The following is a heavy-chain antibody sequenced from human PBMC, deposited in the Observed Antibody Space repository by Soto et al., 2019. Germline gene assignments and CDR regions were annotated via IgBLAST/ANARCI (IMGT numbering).Heavy chain of an antibody. Sequence: SQTLSLTCAISGDSVSSNSATWNWIRQSPSRGLEWLGRTYYRSKWYNDYAVSVKSRITINPGTSKNQFSLQLTSVTPEDTAVYYCGRAHLGSDRYTLDPFDPWGQGTLVTVSS. J-gene: IGHJ5*02. D-gene: IGHD2-15*01. CDR3: GRAHLGSDRYTLDPFDP. V-gene: IGHV6-1*01. CDR1: GDSVSSNSAT. CDR2: TYYRSKWYN.